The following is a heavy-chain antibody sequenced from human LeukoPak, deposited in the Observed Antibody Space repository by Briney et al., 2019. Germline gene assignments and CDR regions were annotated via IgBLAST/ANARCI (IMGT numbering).Heavy chain of an antibody. CDR2: VYYSGST. CDR1: GGSISSYY. J-gene: IGHJ4*02. CDR3: ARVRGSGWYEFEY. V-gene: IGHV4-59*01. D-gene: IGHD6-19*01. Sequence: SETLSLTCTVSGGSISSYYWTWIRQFPGKGLEWIGSVYYSGSTYYNPSLKSRVTMSVDTSKNQFFLKLTSVTAADTAVYHCARVRGSGWYEFEYWGQGTRVTVSS.